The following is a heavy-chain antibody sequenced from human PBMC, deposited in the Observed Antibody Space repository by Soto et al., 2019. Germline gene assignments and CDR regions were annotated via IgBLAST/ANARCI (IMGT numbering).Heavy chain of an antibody. D-gene: IGHD6-19*01. CDR3: AKADTLYYSSGWYHDY. CDR2: ISGSGGST. Sequence: GGSLRLSCAASGFTFSSYAMSWVRQAPGKGLEWVSAISGSGGSTYYADSVKGRFTISRDNSKNTLYLQMNSLRAEDTAVYYCAKADTLYYSSGWYHDYWGQGTLVTVSS. V-gene: IGHV3-23*01. CDR1: GFTFSSYA. J-gene: IGHJ4*02.